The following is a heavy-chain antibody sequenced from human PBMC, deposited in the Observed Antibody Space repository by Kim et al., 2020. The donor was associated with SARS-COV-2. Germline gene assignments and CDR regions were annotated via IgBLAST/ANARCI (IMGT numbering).Heavy chain of an antibody. CDR1: GFTFSSYG. D-gene: IGHD5-18*01. J-gene: IGHJ4*02. CDR3: VGRYSHVWNFDY. CDR2: ISYDGSNK. V-gene: IGHV3-30*03. Sequence: GGSLRLSCAASGFTFSSYGMHWVRQAPGKGLEWVAVISYDGSNKYYADSVKGRFTISRDNSKNTLYLQMNSLRAEDTAVYYCVGRYSHVWNFDYWGQGTL.